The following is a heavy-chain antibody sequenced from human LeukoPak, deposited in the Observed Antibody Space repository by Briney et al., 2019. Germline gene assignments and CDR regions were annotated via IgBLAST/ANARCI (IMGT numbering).Heavy chain of an antibody. J-gene: IGHJ4*02. V-gene: IGHV3-13*01. D-gene: IGHD6-19*01. Sequence: GGSLRLSCVASGFAFSDYDMHWVRQATGKGLEWVSAIGTASDAYYPGTVRGRFTVSRDNARSTLYLQMNSLRAEDTAVYYCATDGRSSGWYGFDYWGQGILVTVSS. CDR2: IGTASDA. CDR3: ATDGRSSGWYGFDY. CDR1: GFAFSDYD.